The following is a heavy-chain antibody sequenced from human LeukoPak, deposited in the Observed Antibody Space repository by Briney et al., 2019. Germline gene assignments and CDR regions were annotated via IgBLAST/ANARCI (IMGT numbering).Heavy chain of an antibody. CDR3: AKDSGSITGTTFSY. CDR1: GFTFSSYA. V-gene: IGHV3-23*01. J-gene: IGHJ4*02. Sequence: PGGSLRLSCAASGFTFSSYAMSWVRQAPGKGLEWVSAISGSGGSTYYADSVKGRFTISRDNSKNTLYLQMNSLRAGDTAVYYCAKDSGSITGTTFSYWGQGTLVTVSS. D-gene: IGHD1-7*01. CDR2: ISGSGGST.